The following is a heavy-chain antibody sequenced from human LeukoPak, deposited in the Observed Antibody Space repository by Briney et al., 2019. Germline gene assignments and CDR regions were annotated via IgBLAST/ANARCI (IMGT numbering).Heavy chain of an antibody. Sequence: GGSLRLSCAASGFTFSNFGMHWVRQAPGKGLEWVAFIRYDGSNKYYADSVKGRFTISRDNSKNTLYLQMNSLRGEDTAVYYCAKDGDTMSGTYYYDMDVWGKGTTVTIS. CDR3: AKDGDTMSGTYYYDMDV. D-gene: IGHD1-26*01. J-gene: IGHJ6*03. CDR1: GFTFSNFG. V-gene: IGHV3-30*02. CDR2: IRYDGSNK.